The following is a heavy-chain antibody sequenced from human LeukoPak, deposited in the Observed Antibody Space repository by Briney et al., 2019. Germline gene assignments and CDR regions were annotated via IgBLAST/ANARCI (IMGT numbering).Heavy chain of an antibody. CDR1: GFSFSHYG. CDR3: AKDAQRGFDYSNSLQN. Sequence: GGSLRLSCAASGFSFSHYGMHWVRQTPGAGLEWVAVIWSDGSDKYYAKSVKGRFTISRDNSKNSLFLQMNSLRAEDTAVYYCAKDAQRGFDYSNSLQNWGQGILVTVSS. V-gene: IGHV3-33*06. J-gene: IGHJ1*01. D-gene: IGHD4-11*01. CDR2: IWSDGSDK.